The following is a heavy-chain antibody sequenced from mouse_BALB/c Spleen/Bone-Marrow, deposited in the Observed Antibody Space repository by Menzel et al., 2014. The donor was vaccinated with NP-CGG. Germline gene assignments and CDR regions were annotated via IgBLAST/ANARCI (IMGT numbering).Heavy chain of an antibody. CDR2: INKGGGST. D-gene: IGHD2-14*01. J-gene: IGHJ4*01. CDR3: ARHGEERPVLAMDY. V-gene: IGHV5-12-2*01. Sequence: EVHLVESGGGLVEPGGSLKLSCAASGFTFIAYTMSWVRQTPEKRLEWVAYINKGGGSTYYPDTVKGRFTISRDNAKNTLYLQMSSLKSEDTAMYYCARHGEERPVLAMDYWGQGTSVTVSS. CDR1: GFTFIAYT.